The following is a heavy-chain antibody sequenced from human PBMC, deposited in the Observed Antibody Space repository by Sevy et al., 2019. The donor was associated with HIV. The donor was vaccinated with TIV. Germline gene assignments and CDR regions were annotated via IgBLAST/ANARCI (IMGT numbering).Heavy chain of an antibody. CDR1: GFTFNNAW. D-gene: IGHD1-26*01. V-gene: IGHV3-15*01. J-gene: IGHJ4*02. CDR3: TAGVGTSDFDY. CDR2: IKSKIDGATR. Sequence: GGTLRLSCEASGFTFNNAWMSWVCQAPGKGLEWVGRIKSKIDGATRDFAAPVKGRFAISRDDSKNTLYLQMNSLKTEDTAVYYCTAGVGTSDFDYWGRGVLVTVSS.